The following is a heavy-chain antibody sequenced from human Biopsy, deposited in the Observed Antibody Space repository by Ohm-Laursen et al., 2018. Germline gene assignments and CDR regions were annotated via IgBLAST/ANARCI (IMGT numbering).Heavy chain of an antibody. CDR2: IKEDGSEK. D-gene: IGHD2-2*02. J-gene: IGHJ4*02. CDR3: AKGGYCTTTSCYMDVDY. Sequence: SLRLSCAASGFTFTNHWMSWVRQAPGKGLEWVANIKEDGSEKYYVDSVKGRFTISRDNAKNSLFLQMNSLRAEDTAVYYCAKGGYCTTTSCYMDVDYWGQGTLVTVS. V-gene: IGHV3-7*01. CDR1: GFTFTNHW.